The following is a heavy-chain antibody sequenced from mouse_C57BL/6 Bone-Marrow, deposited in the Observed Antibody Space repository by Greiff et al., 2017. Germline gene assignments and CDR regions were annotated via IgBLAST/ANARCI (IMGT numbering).Heavy chain of an antibody. Sequence: VKLQQSGPGLVQPSQSLSITCTVSGFSLTSYGVHWVRQSPGKGLEWLGVIWRGGSTDYNAAFMSRLSITKDNSKSQVFFKMNSLQADDTAIYYCAKNPITTHWYFDVWGTGTTVTVSS. CDR3: AKNPITTHWYFDV. V-gene: IGHV2-5*01. CDR1: GFSLTSYG. CDR2: IWRGGST. J-gene: IGHJ1*03. D-gene: IGHD1-2*01.